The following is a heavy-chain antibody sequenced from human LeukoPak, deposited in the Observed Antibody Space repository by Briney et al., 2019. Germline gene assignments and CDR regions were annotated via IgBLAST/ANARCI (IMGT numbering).Heavy chain of an antibody. D-gene: IGHD4-23*01. J-gene: IGHJ4*02. Sequence: SVKVSCKASGGTFSSYAISWVRQAPGQGLEWMGGIIPIFGTANYAQKFQGRVTITTDESTSTAYMELSSLRSEDTAVYYCARQPIPYGGNSYYFDYWGQGTLVTASS. V-gene: IGHV1-69*05. CDR1: GGTFSSYA. CDR2: IIPIFGTA. CDR3: ARQPIPYGGNSYYFDY.